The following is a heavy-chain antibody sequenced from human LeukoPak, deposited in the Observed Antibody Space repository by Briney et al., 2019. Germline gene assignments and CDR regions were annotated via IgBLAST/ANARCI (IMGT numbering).Heavy chain of an antibody. Sequence: GASVKVSCKASGYTFTSYGISWVRRAPGQGLEWMGWISAYNGNTNYAQKLQGRVTMTTDTSTSTAYMELRSLRSDDTAVYYCARGGHYYDSSDYHDYWGQGTLVTVSS. CDR1: GYTFTSYG. J-gene: IGHJ4*02. CDR2: ISAYNGNT. V-gene: IGHV1-18*01. D-gene: IGHD3-22*01. CDR3: ARGGHYYDSSDYHDY.